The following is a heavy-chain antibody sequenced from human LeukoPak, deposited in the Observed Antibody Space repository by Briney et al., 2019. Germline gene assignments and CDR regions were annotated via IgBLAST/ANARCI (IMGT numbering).Heavy chain of an antibody. CDR1: GGTFSSYA. J-gene: IGHJ4*02. Sequence: ASVKVSCKASGGTFSSYAISWVRQAPGQGLEWMGGIIPIFGTANYAQKFQGRVTITADESTSTACMELSSLRSEDTAVYYCARSHTAMVSSTFDYWGQGTLVTVSS. CDR2: IIPIFGTA. D-gene: IGHD5-18*01. CDR3: ARSHTAMVSSTFDY. V-gene: IGHV1-69*13.